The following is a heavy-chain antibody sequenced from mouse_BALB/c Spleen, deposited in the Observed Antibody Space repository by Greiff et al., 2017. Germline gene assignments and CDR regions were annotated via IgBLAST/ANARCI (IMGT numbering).Heavy chain of an antibody. J-gene: IGHJ2*01. V-gene: IGHV5-17*02. CDR2: ISSGSSTI. Sequence: EVQVVESGGGLVQPGGSRKLSCAASGFTFSSFGMHWVRQAPEKGLEWVAYISSGSSTIYYADTVKGRFTISRDNPKNTLFLQMTSLRSEDTAMYYCARSNYDDYFDYWGQGTTLTVSS. CDR3: ARSNYDDYFDY. CDR1: GFTFSSFG. D-gene: IGHD2-4*01.